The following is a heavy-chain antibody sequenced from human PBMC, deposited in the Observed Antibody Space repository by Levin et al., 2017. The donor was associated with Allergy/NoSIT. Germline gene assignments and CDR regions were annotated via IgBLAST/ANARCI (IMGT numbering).Heavy chain of an antibody. CDR1: GGPISSGTYS. Sequence: LRLSCTVSGGPISSGTYSWTWIRQHPGKRLEWIGYIYYSGTTYYNPSLKSRVIILVDTSKNQFSLRLTSVTAADTAVYYCAAGSSYDPDGFDIWGQGTMVTVSS. J-gene: IGHJ3*02. V-gene: IGHV4-31*03. CDR2: IYYSGTT. CDR3: AAGSSYDPDGFDI. D-gene: IGHD1-26*01.